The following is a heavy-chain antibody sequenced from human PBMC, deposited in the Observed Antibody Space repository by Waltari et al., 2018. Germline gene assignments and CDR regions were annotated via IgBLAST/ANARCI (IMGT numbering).Heavy chain of an antibody. Sequence: EVQLVESGGGLVQPGRSLRLSCAASGFNFDAHVMHWVRQAPGKGLEWVSGISWNNDNIAYADSVRGRFTISRDNAKNSLYLQMNSLRTEDTALYYCAKDMGAARHYNFEDWGQGTLVTVSS. CDR3: AKDMGAARHYNFED. D-gene: IGHD6-6*01. CDR1: GFNFDAHV. V-gene: IGHV3-9*01. CDR2: ISWNNDNI. J-gene: IGHJ4*02.